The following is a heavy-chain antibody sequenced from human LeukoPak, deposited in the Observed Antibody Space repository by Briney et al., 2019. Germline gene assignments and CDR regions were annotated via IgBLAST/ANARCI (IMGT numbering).Heavy chain of an antibody. CDR2: INPSGGST. V-gene: IGHV1-46*01. D-gene: IGHD3-10*01. J-gene: IGHJ4*02. CDR1: GYTFTSYG. Sequence: ASVKVSCKTSGYTFTSYGISWVRQAPGQGLEWMGIINPSGGSTSYAQKFQGRVTMTRDTSTSTVYMELSSLRSEDTAVYYCARDHGAYYYGSGSYDYWGQGTLVTVSS. CDR3: ARDHGAYYYGSGSYDY.